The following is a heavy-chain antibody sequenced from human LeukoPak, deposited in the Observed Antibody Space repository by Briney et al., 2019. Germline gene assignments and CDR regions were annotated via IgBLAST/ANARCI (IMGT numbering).Heavy chain of an antibody. V-gene: IGHV3-7*05. CDR3: ARDSEWRLLRSDY. CDR2: INRDGREK. CDR1: GFTFSRYW. J-gene: IGHJ4*02. D-gene: IGHD4-17*01. Sequence: GRSLRLSCAASGFTFSRYWMSWVRQAPGKGLEWVANINRDGREKYYADSVKGRFTISRDNAKNSLYLQVNSLRDEDTAVYCCARDSEWRLLRSDYWGQGTLVTVSS.